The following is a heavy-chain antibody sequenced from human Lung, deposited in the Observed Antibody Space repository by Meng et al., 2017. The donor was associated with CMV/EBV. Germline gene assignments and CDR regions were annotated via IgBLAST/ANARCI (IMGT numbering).Heavy chain of an antibody. CDR1: GFTVSSNY. CDR2: IYSGGIT. J-gene: IGHJ2*01. Sequence: ESXKISXAASGFTVSSNYMNWVRQAPGKGLEWVSVIYSGGITYYADSVKGRFTISRDNSKNTLYLQMNSLRAEDTAVYYCARDRRGDSSGYVFGTGYFDLWGRGTXVTVSS. CDR3: ARDRRGDSSGYVFGTGYFDL. D-gene: IGHD3-22*01. V-gene: IGHV3-53*01.